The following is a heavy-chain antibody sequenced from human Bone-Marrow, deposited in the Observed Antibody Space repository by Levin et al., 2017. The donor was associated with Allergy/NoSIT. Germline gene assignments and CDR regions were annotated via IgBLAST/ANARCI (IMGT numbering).Heavy chain of an antibody. V-gene: IGHV1-69*02. CDR2: IIPILGIA. CDR3: GRVTAVPYYYYYDGMDV. Sequence: SVKVSCKASGGTFSSYTISWVRQAPGQGLEWMGRIIPILGIANYAQKFQGRVTITADKSTSTAYMELSSLRSEDTAVYYCGRVTAVPYYYYYDGMDVWGQGTTVTVSS. D-gene: IGHD2-21*02. J-gene: IGHJ6*02. CDR1: GGTFSSYT.